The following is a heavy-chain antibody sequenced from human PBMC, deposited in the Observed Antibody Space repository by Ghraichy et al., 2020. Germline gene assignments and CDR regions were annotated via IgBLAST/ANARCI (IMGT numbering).Heavy chain of an antibody. Sequence: GESLNISCAASGFTFSSYAMSWVRQAPGKGLEWVSAISGSGGSTYYADSVKGRFTISRDNSKNTLYLQMNSLRAEDTAVYYCAKRIYYDYVWGSSFDYWGQGTLVTVSS. CDR3: AKRIYYDYVWGSSFDY. CDR2: ISGSGGST. CDR1: GFTFSSYA. D-gene: IGHD3-16*01. V-gene: IGHV3-23*01. J-gene: IGHJ4*02.